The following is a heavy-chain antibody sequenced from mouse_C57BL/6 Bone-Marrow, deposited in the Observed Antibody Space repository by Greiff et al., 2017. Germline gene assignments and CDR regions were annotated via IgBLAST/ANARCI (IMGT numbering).Heavy chain of an antibody. V-gene: IGHV7-3*01. Sequence: DVKLQESGGGLVQPGGSLILSCAASGFTFTDYYMSWVRQPPGKALEWLGFIRNKANGYTTEYSASVKGRFTISRDNSQSILYLQMNALRAEDSATYYCARLVAKDAMDYWGQGTSVTVSS. CDR1: GFTFTDYY. D-gene: IGHD1-1*01. CDR3: ARLVAKDAMDY. J-gene: IGHJ4*01. CDR2: IRNKANGYTT.